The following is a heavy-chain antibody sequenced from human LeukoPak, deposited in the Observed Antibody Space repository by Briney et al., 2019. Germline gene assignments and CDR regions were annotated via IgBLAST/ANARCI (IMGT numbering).Heavy chain of an antibody. V-gene: IGHV1-18*01. D-gene: IGHD2-2*01. Sequence: ASVKVSCKASGYTFTSYGISWVRQAPGQGLEWMGWISAYNGNTNYAQKLQGRVTMTTDTSTSTAYMELSSLRSEDTAVYYCARQKYCSSTSCPLGIWGQGTMVTVSS. CDR1: GYTFTSYG. J-gene: IGHJ3*02. CDR3: ARQKYCSSTSCPLGI. CDR2: ISAYNGNT.